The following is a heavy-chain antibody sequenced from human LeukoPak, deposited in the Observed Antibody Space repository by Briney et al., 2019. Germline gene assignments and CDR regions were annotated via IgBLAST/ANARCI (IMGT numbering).Heavy chain of an antibody. CDR1: GGSISSGDYY. Sequence: SETLSLTCTVSGGSISSGDYYWSWIRQPPGKGLEWIGYMYYSGSTYYNPSLKSRVVISVDTSKNLFSLKLSSVTAADTAVYYCARPYYYDSRIDPWGQGILVTVSS. CDR3: ARPYYYDSRIDP. CDR2: MYYSGST. V-gene: IGHV4-30-4*01. D-gene: IGHD3-22*01. J-gene: IGHJ5*02.